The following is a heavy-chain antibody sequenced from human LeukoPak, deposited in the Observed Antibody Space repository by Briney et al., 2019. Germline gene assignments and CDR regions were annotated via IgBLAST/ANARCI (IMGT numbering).Heavy chain of an antibody. Sequence: GASVKVSCKASGYTFTTSGISWVRQAPGQGLEWMGWISSYNGNTNYAQKVQGRVTMTTDTSTSTANMELRSLTSDDTAVYYCARDDFWSDHYYYYMDVWGKGTTGTVSS. CDR2: ISSYNGNT. V-gene: IGHV1-18*01. CDR1: GYTFTTSG. J-gene: IGHJ6*03. D-gene: IGHD3-3*01. CDR3: ARDDFWSDHYYYYMDV.